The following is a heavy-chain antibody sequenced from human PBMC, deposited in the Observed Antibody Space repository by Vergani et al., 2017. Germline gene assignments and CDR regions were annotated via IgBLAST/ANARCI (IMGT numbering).Heavy chain of an antibody. CDR3: AREGVGYCSGGSCNWFDP. J-gene: IGHJ5*02. D-gene: IGHD2-15*01. CDR1: GGTFSSYA. V-gene: IGHV1-69*12. Sequence: QVQLVQSGAEVKKPGSSVKVSCKASGGTFSSYAISWVRQAPGQGLEWMGGIITIFGTANYAQKFQGRVTITADESTSTAYMELSSLRSEDTAVYYCAREGVGYCSGGSCNWFDPWGQGTLVTVSS. CDR2: IITIFGTA.